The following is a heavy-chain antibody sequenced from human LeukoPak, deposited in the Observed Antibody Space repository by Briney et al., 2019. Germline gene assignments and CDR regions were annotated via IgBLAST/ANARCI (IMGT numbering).Heavy chain of an antibody. V-gene: IGHV3-30*02. D-gene: IGHD2-15*01. CDR2: IRYDGSNK. J-gene: IGHJ4*02. CDR1: GFTFSSYG. Sequence: SGGSLRLSCAASGFTFSSYGMHWVRQAPGKGLEWVAFIRYDGSNKYYADSVKGRFTISRGNSKNTLYLQMNSLRAEDTAVYYCAKSFPLPARLGYCSGGSCPFDYWGQGTLVTVSS. CDR3: AKSFPLPARLGYCSGGSCPFDY.